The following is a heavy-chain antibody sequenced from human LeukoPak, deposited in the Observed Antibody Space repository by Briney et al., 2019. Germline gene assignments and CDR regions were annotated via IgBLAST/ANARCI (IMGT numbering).Heavy chain of an antibody. V-gene: IGHV1-8*01. J-gene: IGHJ6*03. CDR3: ARGGRGYDPDYYYMDV. Sequence: GASVKVSCKASGYTFTSYDINWVRQATGQGLEWMGWMNPNSGNTGYAQKFQGRVTMTRNTSISTAYLELSSLRSEDTAVCYCARGGRGYDPDYYYMDVWGKGTTVTVSS. CDR2: MNPNSGNT. CDR1: GYTFTSYD. D-gene: IGHD5-12*01.